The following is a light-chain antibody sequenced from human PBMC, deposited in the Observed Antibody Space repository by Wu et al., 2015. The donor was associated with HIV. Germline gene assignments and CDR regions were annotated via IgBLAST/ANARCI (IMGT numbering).Light chain of an antibody. CDR2: AAS. V-gene: IGKV1-NL1*01. CDR1: QGISNS. J-gene: IGKJ2*01. CDR3: QQYNSYSGST. Sequence: DIQMTQSPSSLSASVGDRVTITCRASQGISNSLAWYQQKPGKAPKLLLYAASRLESGVPSRFSGSGSGTDYTLTISSLQPDDFATYYCQQYNSYSGSTFGQGTKLEIK.